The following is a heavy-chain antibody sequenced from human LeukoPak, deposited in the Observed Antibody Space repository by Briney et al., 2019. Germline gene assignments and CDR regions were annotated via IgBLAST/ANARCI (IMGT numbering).Heavy chain of an antibody. CDR2: IYHSGST. CDR1: GGSISSSNW. Sequence: SETLSLTCAVSGGSISSSNWWSWVRQPPGKGLEWIGEIYHSGSTNYNPSLKSRVTISVDKSKNQFSLKLSSVTAADTAVYYCAREETRAGYSSSWYVYWGQGTLVTVSS. J-gene: IGHJ4*02. CDR3: AREETRAGYSSSWYVY. V-gene: IGHV4-4*02. D-gene: IGHD6-13*01.